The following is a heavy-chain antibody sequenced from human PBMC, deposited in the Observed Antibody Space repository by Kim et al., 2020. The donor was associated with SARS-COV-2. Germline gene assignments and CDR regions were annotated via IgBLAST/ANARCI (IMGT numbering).Heavy chain of an antibody. CDR3: ARSLGFCGGGSCDWGQGFYDY. D-gene: IGHD2-15*01. CDR2: MSHDGGLK. CDR1: GFTFSSYF. V-gene: IGHV3-30*04. J-gene: IGHJ4*02. Sequence: GGSLRLSCTTSGFTFSSYFMHWVRQAPGKGLEWVAVMSHDGGLKYYGDSVEGRFTISRDNSANTVYLQMNSLGVEDTAVHYCARSLGFCGGGSCDWGQGFYDYWGQGSLVTVSS.